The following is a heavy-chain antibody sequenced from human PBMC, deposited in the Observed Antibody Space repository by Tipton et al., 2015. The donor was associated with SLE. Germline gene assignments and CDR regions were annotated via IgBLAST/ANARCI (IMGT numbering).Heavy chain of an antibody. CDR1: GGSFSGYY. J-gene: IGHJ5*02. Sequence: TLSLTCAVYGGSFSGYYRSWIRQPPGKGLEWIGEINHSGSTNYNPSLKSRVTISVDTSKNQFSLKLSSVTAADTAVYYCARGVIVVVPAAKKTYWFDPWGQGTLVTVSS. CDR3: ARGVIVVVPAAKKTYWFDP. V-gene: IGHV4-34*01. CDR2: INHSGST. D-gene: IGHD2-2*01.